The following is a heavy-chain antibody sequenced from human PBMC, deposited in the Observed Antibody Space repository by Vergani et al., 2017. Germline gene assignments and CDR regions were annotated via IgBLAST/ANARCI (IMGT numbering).Heavy chain of an antibody. J-gene: IGHJ3*02. D-gene: IGHD2-2*01. CDR3: ARGPRCSTTSCYAAFDI. Sequence: QVQLVQSGAEVKKPGASVKVSCKASGYTFTSYYMHWVRQAPGQGLEWMGIINPSGGSTSYAQKFQGRVTMTRDTSASTAYMELSSLTSEDTAMYYCARGPRCSTTSCYAAFDIWGQGTMVTVSS. CDR2: INPSGGST. CDR1: GYTFTSYY. V-gene: IGHV1-46*01.